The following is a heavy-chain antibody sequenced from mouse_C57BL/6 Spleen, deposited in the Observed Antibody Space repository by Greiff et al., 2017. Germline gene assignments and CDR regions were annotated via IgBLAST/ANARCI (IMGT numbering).Heavy chain of an antibody. V-gene: IGHV1-76*01. CDR3: ARTGAYGYFDY. Sequence: QVQLKESGAELVRPGASVKLSCKASGYTFTDYYINWVKQRPGQGLEWIARIYPGSGNTYYNEKFKGKATLTAEKSSSTAYMQLSSLTSEDSAVYFCARTGAYGYFDYWGQGTTLTVSS. CDR2: IYPGSGNT. D-gene: IGHD1-1*02. J-gene: IGHJ2*01. CDR1: GYTFTDYY.